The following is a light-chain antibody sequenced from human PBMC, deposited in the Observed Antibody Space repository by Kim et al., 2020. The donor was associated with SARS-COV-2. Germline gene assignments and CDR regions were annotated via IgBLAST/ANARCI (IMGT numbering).Light chain of an antibody. CDR1: SSDVGAYNY. CDR3: CSHTDSYTLI. V-gene: IGLV2-11*01. Sequence: QSALTQPRSVSGSPGQSVTISCTGTSSDVGAYNYVSWYQQHPGKAPKLMIYDVSKWHSGVPDRFSGSKSGNTASLTISGLQAEDEADYYCCSHTDSYTLIFGGGTQLTVL. CDR2: DVS. J-gene: IGLJ2*01.